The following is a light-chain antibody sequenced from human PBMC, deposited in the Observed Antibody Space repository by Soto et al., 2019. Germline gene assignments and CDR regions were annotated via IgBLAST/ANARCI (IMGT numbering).Light chain of an antibody. CDR3: QSYDSSLSGHVV. J-gene: IGLJ2*01. Sequence: QSVLTQPPSVSGAPGQRVTISCTGNSSNIGAGYDVHWYQQLPGTAPKLLIYGNSSRPSGVPDRFSGSKSGTSASLAITGLQAEDEADYYCQSYDSSLSGHVVFGGGTQLTVL. CDR2: GNS. V-gene: IGLV1-40*01. CDR1: SSNIGAGYD.